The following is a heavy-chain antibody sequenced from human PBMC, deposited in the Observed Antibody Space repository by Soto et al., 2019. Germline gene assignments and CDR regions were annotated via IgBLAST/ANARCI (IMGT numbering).Heavy chain of an antibody. CDR3: ARDRATYYYDSSGYYYDGYDAFDI. V-gene: IGHV3-11*01. D-gene: IGHD3-22*01. Sequence: QVQLVESGGGLVKPGGSLRLSCAASGFTFSDYYMSWIRQAPGKGLEWVSYISSSGSTIYYAESVKGRFTISRDNAKISLYLQMNCLRAEDTAVYYCARDRATYYYDSSGYYYDGYDAFDIWGQGTMVAVSS. CDR1: GFTFSDYY. J-gene: IGHJ3*02. CDR2: ISSSGSTI.